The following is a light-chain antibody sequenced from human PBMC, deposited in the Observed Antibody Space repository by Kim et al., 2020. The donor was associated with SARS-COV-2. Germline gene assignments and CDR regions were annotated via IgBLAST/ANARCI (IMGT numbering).Light chain of an antibody. CDR1: NSNITKNY. Sequence: QKATTPCSGTNSNITKNYVSGYQQLPGTAPKLLIYDNDKRHSGIPDRFSGSKSGTSATLDITGLQTGDEADYYCATWDNSLNGLVFGGGTQLTVL. V-gene: IGLV1-51*01. CDR3: ATWDNSLNGLV. CDR2: DND. J-gene: IGLJ2*01.